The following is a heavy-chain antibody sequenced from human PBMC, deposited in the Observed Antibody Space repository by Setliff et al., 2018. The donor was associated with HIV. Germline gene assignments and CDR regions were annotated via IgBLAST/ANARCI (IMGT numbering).Heavy chain of an antibody. CDR1: GGSITSGGYY. Sequence: SETLSLTCTVSGGSITSGGYYWSWIRQHPGKGLEWIGYIYYSGSTYYNPSLKSRVSISVDTSKNQSSLKLSSVTAADTAVYYCARGYSSSLGWFDPWGQGTLVTVSS. D-gene: IGHD6-6*01. CDR2: IYYSGST. CDR3: ARGYSSSLGWFDP. J-gene: IGHJ5*02. V-gene: IGHV4-31*03.